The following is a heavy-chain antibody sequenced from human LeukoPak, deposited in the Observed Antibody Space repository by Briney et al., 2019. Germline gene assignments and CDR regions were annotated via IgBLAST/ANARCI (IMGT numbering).Heavy chain of an antibody. J-gene: IGHJ5*02. Sequence: GESMRLSCADSGCTFSSYEMNWFRQAPGKGIEWVSYISSSGSTIYYADSVKGRFTISRDNAKNSLYLQMNSLRAEDTAVYYCARAFGGVIVFPNWFDPWGQGTLVTVSS. CDR2: ISSSGSTI. V-gene: IGHV3-48*03. CDR3: ARAFGGVIVFPNWFDP. CDR1: GCTFSSYE. D-gene: IGHD3-16*02.